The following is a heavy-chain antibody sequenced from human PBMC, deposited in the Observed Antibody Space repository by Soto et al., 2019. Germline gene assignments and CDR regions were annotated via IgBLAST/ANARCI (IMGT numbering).Heavy chain of an antibody. Sequence: QVQLQESGPGLVKPSGTLSLTCAVSGGSISSSNWWSWVRQPPGKGLEWIGEIYHSGSTNYNPSLKSRVTISVDKSKNQFSLKLSSVTAADTAVYYCARIRRPKLPTTVTGGYYYYGMDVWGQGTTVTVSS. V-gene: IGHV4-4*02. D-gene: IGHD4-17*01. J-gene: IGHJ6*02. CDR1: GGSISSSNW. CDR3: ARIRRPKLPTTVTGGYYYYGMDV. CDR2: IYHSGST.